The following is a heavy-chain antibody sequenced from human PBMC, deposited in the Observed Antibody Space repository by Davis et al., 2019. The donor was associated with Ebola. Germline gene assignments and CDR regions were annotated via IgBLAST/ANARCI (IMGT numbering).Heavy chain of an antibody. J-gene: IGHJ6*02. CDR2: ISAYNGNT. CDR1: GGTFSSYA. CDR3: ARDRVSIAAAGRSHYYYGMDV. V-gene: IGHV1-18*01. D-gene: IGHD6-13*01. Sequence: AASVKVSCKASGGTFSSYAISWVRQAPGQGLEWMGWISAYNGNTNYAQKLQGRVTMTTDTSTSTAYMELRSLRSDDTAVYYCARDRVSIAAAGRSHYYYGMDVWGQGTTVTVSS.